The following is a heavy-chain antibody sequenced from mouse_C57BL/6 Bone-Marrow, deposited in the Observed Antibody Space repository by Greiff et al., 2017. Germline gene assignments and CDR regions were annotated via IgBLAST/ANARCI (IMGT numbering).Heavy chain of an antibody. J-gene: IGHJ2*01. CDR2: IYPGNSDT. Sequence: EVQLQQSGTVLARPGASVKMSCKTSGYTFTSYWMHWVKQRPGQGLEWRGAIYPGNSDTSYNQKFKGKANLTAVTSASTAYMERSSLTNEDSAVYYCTRRDHYYGSYVDYWGQGTTLTVSS. V-gene: IGHV1-5*01. CDR1: GYTFTSYW. D-gene: IGHD1-1*01. CDR3: TRRDHYYGSYVDY.